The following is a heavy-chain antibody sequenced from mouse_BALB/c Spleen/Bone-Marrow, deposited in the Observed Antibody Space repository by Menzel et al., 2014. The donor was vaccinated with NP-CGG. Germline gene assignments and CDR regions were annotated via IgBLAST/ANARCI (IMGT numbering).Heavy chain of an antibody. CDR2: IDPANGNN. D-gene: IGHD1-1*01. Sequence: VQLQQSGAELVKPGASVKLSCTPSGFNIKDTHMHWVKQRPEQGLEWIGRIDPANGNNKYDPNFQGKATITAATSSNTAYLQLSNLTSEDAAVYYCARDYANTAWFASWGQGTLVTVS. CDR3: ARDYANTAWFAS. V-gene: IGHV14-3*02. CDR1: GFNIKDTH. J-gene: IGHJ3*01.